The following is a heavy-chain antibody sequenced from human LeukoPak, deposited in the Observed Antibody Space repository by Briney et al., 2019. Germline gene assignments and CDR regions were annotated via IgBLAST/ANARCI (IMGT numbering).Heavy chain of an antibody. CDR1: GGPSSCGVYS. J-gene: IGHJ5*02. CDR3: ARLGSGWFDP. D-gene: IGHD3-10*01. Sequence: PSQTLSLTCAVSGGPSSCGVYSWSWIRRAPGEGVEWIGYDYQNGSTYYHPACKSRVPISVDRSKNQFSLKLSSVTAADTAVYYCARLGSGWFDPWGQGTLVTVSS. CDR2: DYQNGST. V-gene: IGHV4-30-2*01.